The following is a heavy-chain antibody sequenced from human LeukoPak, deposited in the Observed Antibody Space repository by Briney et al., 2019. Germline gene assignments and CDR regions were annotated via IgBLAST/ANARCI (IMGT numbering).Heavy chain of an antibody. Sequence: SETLSLTCTVSGGSISSSSYYWGWIRQPPGKGLEWIGSIYYSGSTYYNPSLKSRVTISVDTSKNQFSLKLSSVTAADTAVYYCARGKSGYSSSWSDYWGQGTLVTVSS. J-gene: IGHJ4*02. CDR1: GGSISSSSYY. CDR2: IYYSGST. CDR3: ARGKSGYSSSWSDY. V-gene: IGHV4-39*07. D-gene: IGHD6-13*01.